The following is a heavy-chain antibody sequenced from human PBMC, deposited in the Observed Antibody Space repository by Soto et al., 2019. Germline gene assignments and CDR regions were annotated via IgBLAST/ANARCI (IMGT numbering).Heavy chain of an antibody. CDR3: AKGGEHIAVAGREYY. CDR1: GFTFSSYA. Sequence: PGGSLRLSCAASGFTFSSYAMSWVRQAPGKGLEWVSAISGSGGSAYYADSVKGRFTISRDNSKNTLYLQMNSLRAEDTAVYYSAKGGEHIAVAGREYYWGRETLFTVSS. D-gene: IGHD6-19*01. J-gene: IGHJ4*02. V-gene: IGHV3-23*01. CDR2: ISGSGGSA.